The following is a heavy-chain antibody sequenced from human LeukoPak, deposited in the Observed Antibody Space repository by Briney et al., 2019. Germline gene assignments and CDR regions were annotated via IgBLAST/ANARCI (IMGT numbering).Heavy chain of an antibody. V-gene: IGHV3-48*03. D-gene: IGHD3-3*01. J-gene: IGHJ6*03. CDR1: GFTFSTYE. CDR3: ARDHYDFWSGYPNAYYYYYMDV. Sequence: GGSLRLSCAASGFTFSTYEMNWVRQAPGKGLEWVSYISISGNNKYYADSVKGRFTTSRDNAKNSLYLQMNSLRAEDTAVYYCARDHYDFWSGYPNAYYYYYMDVWGKGTTVTVSS. CDR2: ISISGNNK.